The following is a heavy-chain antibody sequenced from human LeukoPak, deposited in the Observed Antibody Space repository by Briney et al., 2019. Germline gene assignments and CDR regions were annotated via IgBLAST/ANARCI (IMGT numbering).Heavy chain of an antibody. J-gene: IGHJ4*02. CDR1: GGSISSGGYY. CDR2: IYYSGST. CDR3: ARGFPNSSGWYPGGNPIPYYFDY. V-gene: IGHV4-31*03. Sequence: KPSETLSLTCTVSGGSISSGGYYWSWIRQHPGKGLEWIGYIYYSGSTYYNPSLKSRVTISVDTSKNQFSLKLSSVTAADTAVYYCARGFPNSSGWYPGGNPIPYYFDYWGQGTLVTVSS. D-gene: IGHD6-13*01.